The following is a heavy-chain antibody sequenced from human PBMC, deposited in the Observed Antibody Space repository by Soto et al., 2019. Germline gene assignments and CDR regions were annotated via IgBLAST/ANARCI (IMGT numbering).Heavy chain of an antibody. V-gene: IGHV3-66*01. Sequence: EVQLVESGGGLVQPGGSLRLSCAASGFTVSSNYMSWVRQAPGKGLEWVSVIYSGGSTYYAASVKGRFTISRDNSKNTLYLKMNSLRAEDTAVYYCARDQVPDRYYYSGMDVWGQGTTVTVSS. CDR1: GFTVSSNY. J-gene: IGHJ6*02. CDR2: IYSGGST. CDR3: ARDQVPDRYYYSGMDV.